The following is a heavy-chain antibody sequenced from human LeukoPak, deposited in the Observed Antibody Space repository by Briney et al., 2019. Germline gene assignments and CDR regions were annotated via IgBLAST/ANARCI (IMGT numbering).Heavy chain of an antibody. D-gene: IGHD3-10*01. CDR3: ARVQYYGSGSYYNWFDP. CDR1: GFTFSSYG. V-gene: IGHV3-30*03. CDR2: ISYDGSNK. Sequence: GGSLRLSCAASGFTFSSYGMHWVRQAPGKGLEWVAVISYDGSNKYYADSVKGRFTISRDNSKNTLYLQMNSLRAEDTAVYYCARVQYYGSGSYYNWFDPWGQGTLVTVSS. J-gene: IGHJ5*02.